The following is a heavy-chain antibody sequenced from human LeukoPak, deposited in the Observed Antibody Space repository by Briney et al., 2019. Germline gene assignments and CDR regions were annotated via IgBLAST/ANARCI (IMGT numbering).Heavy chain of an antibody. Sequence: GGSLRLSCAASGFTFSSYAMHWVRQAPGKGLEWVAVISYDGSNKYYADSVKGRFTISRDNSKNTLYLQMNSLRAEDTAVYYCAKFFTGEYVRAFDVWGQGTMVTVSS. D-gene: IGHD3-10*02. V-gene: IGHV3-30*18. CDR1: GFTFSSYA. CDR3: AKFFTGEYVRAFDV. CDR2: ISYDGSNK. J-gene: IGHJ3*01.